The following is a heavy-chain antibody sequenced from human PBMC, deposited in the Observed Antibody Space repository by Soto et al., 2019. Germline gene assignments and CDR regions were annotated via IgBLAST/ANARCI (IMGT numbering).Heavy chain of an antibody. Sequence: EVQLLESGGTLVQVGGSLRLSCVASGFSFSNYAVTWVRQAPGKGLEWVSAISGSGAGTYYADSVKGRFTISRDNSKNTVHLQMNSLRVEDTAVYHGANRIKSGSNYVGNAMDVWGQGTTVIVS. D-gene: IGHD1-26*01. CDR3: ANRIKSGSNYVGNAMDV. J-gene: IGHJ6*02. CDR2: ISGSGAGT. V-gene: IGHV3-23*01. CDR1: GFSFSNYA.